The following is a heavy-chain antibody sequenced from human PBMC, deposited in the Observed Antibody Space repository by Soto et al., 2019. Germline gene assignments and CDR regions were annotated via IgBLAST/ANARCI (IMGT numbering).Heavy chain of an antibody. CDR1: GGSFSGYY. D-gene: IGHD3-9*01. CDR2: INHSGST. Sequence: TSETLSLTCAVYGGSFSGYYWSWIRQPPGKGLEWIGEINHSGSTNYNPSLKSRVTISVDTSKNQFSLKLSSVTAADTAVYYCARGRNRRYIYWGQGTLVTVSS. V-gene: IGHV4-34*01. CDR3: ARGRNRRYIY. J-gene: IGHJ4*02.